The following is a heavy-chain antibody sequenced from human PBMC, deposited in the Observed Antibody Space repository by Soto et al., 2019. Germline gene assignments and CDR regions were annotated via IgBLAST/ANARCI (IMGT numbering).Heavy chain of an antibody. D-gene: IGHD1-1*01. CDR3: ARVGLERRYYYYGMDV. J-gene: IGHJ6*02. V-gene: IGHV1-18*01. Sequence: ASVKVSCKASGCTFTSYGISWVRQAPGQGLEWMGWISAYNGNTNYAQKLQGRVTMTTDTSTSTAYMELRSLRSDDTAVYYCARVGLERRYYYYGMDVWGQGTTVTVSS. CDR1: GCTFTSYG. CDR2: ISAYNGNT.